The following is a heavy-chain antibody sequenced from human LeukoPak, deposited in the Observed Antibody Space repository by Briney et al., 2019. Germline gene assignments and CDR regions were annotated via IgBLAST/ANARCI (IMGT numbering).Heavy chain of an antibody. Sequence: GGSLRLSCAASGFTFDDYAMHWVRKAPGQGLEWVSGISWNSGSIGYADSVKGRFTISRDNAKNSLYLQMNSLRAEDTALYYCAKDIGHVYGGNTWAFDIRDQGTRVTVSS. CDR1: GFTFDDYA. D-gene: IGHD4-23*01. CDR2: ISWNSGSI. V-gene: IGHV3-9*01. CDR3: AKDIGHVYGGNTWAFDI. J-gene: IGHJ3*02.